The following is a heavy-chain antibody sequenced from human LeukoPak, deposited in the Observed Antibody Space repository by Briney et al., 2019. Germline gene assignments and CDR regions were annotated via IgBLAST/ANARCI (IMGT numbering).Heavy chain of an antibody. Sequence: SVKVSCKASGGTFSSYAINWVRQAPGQGLEWMGGIIPVFGSANYAQKFQGRVTIAADESTSTAYMELSSLRSEDTAVYYCARDGGDLLRVDHWGQGTLVTVSS. V-gene: IGHV1-69*13. CDR1: GGTFSSYA. CDR2: IIPVFGSA. CDR3: ARDGGDLLRVDH. J-gene: IGHJ4*02. D-gene: IGHD1-26*01.